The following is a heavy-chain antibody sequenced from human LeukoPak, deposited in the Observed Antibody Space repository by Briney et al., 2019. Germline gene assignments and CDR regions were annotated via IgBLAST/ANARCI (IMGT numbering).Heavy chain of an antibody. CDR3: ARGRQLAFDY. Sequence: SETLSLTCAVYGDSFSDYYWSWIRQPPGKGPEWIGEINHSGTTNSHPSLKSRVTISADTSKNQFSLKLSSVTAADTAVYYCARGRQLAFDYWGQGTLVTVSS. CDR2: INHSGTT. J-gene: IGHJ4*02. V-gene: IGHV4-34*01. CDR1: GDSFSDYY. D-gene: IGHD6-13*01.